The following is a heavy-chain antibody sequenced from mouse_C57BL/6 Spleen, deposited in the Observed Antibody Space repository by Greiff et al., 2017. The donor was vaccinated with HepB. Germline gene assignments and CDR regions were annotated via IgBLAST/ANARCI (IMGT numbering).Heavy chain of an antibody. CDR3: ARRGYDGYTWFAY. D-gene: IGHD2-3*01. CDR1: GFTFSSYA. J-gene: IGHJ3*01. CDR2: ISDGGSYT. V-gene: IGHV5-4*03. Sequence: EVKVVESGGGLVKPGGSLKLSCAASGFTFSSYAMSWVRQTPEKRLEWVATISDGGSYTYYPDNVKGRFTISRDNAKNNLYLQMSHLKSEDTAMYYCARRGYDGYTWFAYWGQGTLVTVSA.